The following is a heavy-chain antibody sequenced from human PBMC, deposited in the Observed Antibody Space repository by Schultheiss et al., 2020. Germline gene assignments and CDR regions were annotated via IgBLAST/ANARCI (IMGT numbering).Heavy chain of an antibody. CDR1: GGSISNYY. CDR2: IYYSGRT. CDR3: ARVIAARRPLYFDY. V-gene: IGHV4-39*07. Sequence: SETLSLTCTVSGGSISNYYWGWIRQPPGKGLEWIGSIYYSGRTNYNPSLKSRVTISVDTSKNQFSLKLSSVTAADTAVYYCARVIAARRPLYFDYWGQGTLVTVSS. J-gene: IGHJ4*02. D-gene: IGHD6-6*01.